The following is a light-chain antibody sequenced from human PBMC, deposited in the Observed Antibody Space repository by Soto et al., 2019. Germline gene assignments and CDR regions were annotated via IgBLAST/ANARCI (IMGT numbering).Light chain of an antibody. CDR3: QQSYSFPFT. CDR1: QTITNY. V-gene: IGKV1-39*01. Sequence: DIQMTQSPSSLSASIGDRVTITCRASQTITNYLNWYQQKPGKAPNLLIYGASSLQSGVPSRFSGGGSGTDFTLTIISLETEDYGTYYCQQSYSFPFTFGPGTKVHV. J-gene: IGKJ3*01. CDR2: GAS.